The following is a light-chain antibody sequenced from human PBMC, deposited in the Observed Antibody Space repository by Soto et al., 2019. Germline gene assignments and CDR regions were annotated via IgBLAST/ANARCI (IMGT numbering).Light chain of an antibody. CDR1: SGHSTYI. J-gene: IGLJ3*02. Sequence: QLVLTQSSSASASLGSSVKLTCTLSSGHSTYIIAWHQHQPGKAPRYLMKLEGSGSYNKGSGVPDRFSGSSSGADRYLTISNLQFEDEADYYCETWDSTTRVFGGGTKVTVL. CDR2: LEGSGSY. CDR3: ETWDSTTRV. V-gene: IGLV4-60*02.